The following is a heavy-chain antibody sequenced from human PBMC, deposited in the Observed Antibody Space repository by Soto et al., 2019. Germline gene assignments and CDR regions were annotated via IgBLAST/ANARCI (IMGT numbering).Heavy chain of an antibody. Sequence: QVQLVQSGAEVKKPGSSVKVSCKASGGTFSSYAISWVRQAPGQGLTWMGGIIPIFGTANYAQKFQGRVTITADEATSTAYMELSSLRSQDTAVYYCARPGRNDYGGVEFEYWGQGTLVTVS. V-gene: IGHV1-69*01. D-gene: IGHD4-17*01. J-gene: IGHJ4*02. CDR2: IIPIFGTA. CDR3: ARPGRNDYGGVEFEY. CDR1: GGTFSSYA.